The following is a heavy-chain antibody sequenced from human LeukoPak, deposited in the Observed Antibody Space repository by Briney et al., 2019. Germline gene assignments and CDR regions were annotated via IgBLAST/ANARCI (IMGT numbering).Heavy chain of an antibody. CDR1: GGSISSYY. D-gene: IGHD2-2*01. CDR2: IYYSGST. Sequence: PSETLSLTFTVSGGSISSYYWSWIRQPPGKGLEWIGYIYYSGSTNYNPSLKSRVTISVDTSKNQFSLKLSSVTAADTAVYYCARTVGGYCSSTSCYGNWFDPWGQGTLVTVSS. V-gene: IGHV4-59*01. J-gene: IGHJ5*02. CDR3: ARTVGGYCSSTSCYGNWFDP.